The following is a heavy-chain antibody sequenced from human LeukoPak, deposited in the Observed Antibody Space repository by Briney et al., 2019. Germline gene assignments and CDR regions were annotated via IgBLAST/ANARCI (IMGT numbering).Heavy chain of an antibody. J-gene: IGHJ6*02. CDR3: ARDSYYYGMDV. V-gene: IGHV4-61*01. CDR1: GGSVSSGSYY. CDR2: IYYSGST. Sequence: SETLSLTCTVSGGSVSSGSYYWSWTRQPPGKGLEWIGYIYYSGSTNYNPSLKSRVTISVDTSKNQFSLKLNSVTAADTAVYYCARDSYYYGMDVWGQGTTVTVSS.